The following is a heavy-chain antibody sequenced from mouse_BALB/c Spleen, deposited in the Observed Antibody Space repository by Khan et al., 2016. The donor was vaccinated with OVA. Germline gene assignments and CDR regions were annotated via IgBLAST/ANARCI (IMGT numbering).Heavy chain of an antibody. V-gene: IGHV2-5*01. CDR2: IWRGGST. J-gene: IGHJ1*01. Sequence: QVQLKQSGPGLVQPSQSLSITCTVSGFSLTTYGVHWVRQSPGRGLEWLGVIWRGGSTDYNAAFMSRLNITKDNSKSHVFFNMNSLQADDTAIHDCAKNSHDSDVLDWYFDVWGEGTTVTVSS. D-gene: IGHD2-3*01. CDR1: GFSLTTYG. CDR3: AKNSHDSDVLDWYFDV.